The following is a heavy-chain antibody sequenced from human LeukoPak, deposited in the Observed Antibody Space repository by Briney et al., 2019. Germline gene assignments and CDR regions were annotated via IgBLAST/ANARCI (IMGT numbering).Heavy chain of an antibody. V-gene: IGHV1-18*01. CDR1: GYTFNNYG. CDR2: FSAYNGNT. J-gene: IGHJ4*02. CDR3: ARGVAGTEGLFEY. Sequence: ASVKVSCKASGYTFNNYGITWVRQAPGQGLEWMGWFSAYNGNTNYAQKLQDRVTMTTDASTNTAYMELRSLRSDDTAVYFCARGVAGTEGLFEYWGQGTLVTVSS. D-gene: IGHD6-19*01.